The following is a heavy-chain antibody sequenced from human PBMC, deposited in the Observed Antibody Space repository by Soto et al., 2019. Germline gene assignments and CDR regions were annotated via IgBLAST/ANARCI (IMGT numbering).Heavy chain of an antibody. Sequence: QVQLVESGGGVVQPGRSLRLSCAASGFTFSSYAMHWVRQAPGKGLEWVAVISSDGSNKYYADSVKGRFTISRDNSKNKLYLQMNGLRAEDTAVCYCARDNWYFDLWGRGTLVTVSS. V-gene: IGHV3-30-3*01. CDR3: ARDNWYFDL. CDR2: ISSDGSNK. CDR1: GFTFSSYA. J-gene: IGHJ2*01.